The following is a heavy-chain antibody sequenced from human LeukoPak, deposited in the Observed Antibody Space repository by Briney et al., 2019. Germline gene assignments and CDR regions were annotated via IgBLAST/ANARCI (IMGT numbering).Heavy chain of an antibody. CDR1: GGSCRGYY. CDR3: ASEPRITTGYYYGMDV. D-gene: IGHD3-3*01. V-gene: IGHV4-34*01. Sequence: SETLSLTCAVYGGSCRGYYWSWISKSLGKGLESIREINHSGSTNYNPSLKSRVTISVDTSKNQFSLKLSSVTAADTAVYYCASEPRITTGYYYGMDVWGQGTTVTVSS. CDR2: INHSGST. J-gene: IGHJ6*02.